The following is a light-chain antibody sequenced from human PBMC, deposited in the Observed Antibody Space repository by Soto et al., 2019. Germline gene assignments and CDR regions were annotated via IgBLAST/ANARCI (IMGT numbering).Light chain of an antibody. CDR2: DAS. CDR1: QSISSW. J-gene: IGKJ1*01. CDR3: QQYNSYST. Sequence: DIHMNHYPSTLSASLVDRVTITCRASQSISSWLAWYQQKPGKAPKLLIYDASSLESGVPSRFSGSGSGTEFTLTISSLQPDDFATYYCQQYNSYSTFGQGTKV. V-gene: IGKV1-5*01.